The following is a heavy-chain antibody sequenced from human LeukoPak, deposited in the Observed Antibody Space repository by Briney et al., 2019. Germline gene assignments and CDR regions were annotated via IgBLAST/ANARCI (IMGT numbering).Heavy chain of an antibody. CDR2: IWYDGSNK. Sequence: GGSLRLSCAASGFTFSSYGMHWVRQAPGKGLEWVAVIWYDGSNKYYADSVKGRFTISRDNSKNTLYLQMNSLRAEDTAVYYCARPYSSGWSLFDYWGQGTLVTVSS. CDR1: GFTFSSYG. D-gene: IGHD6-19*01. V-gene: IGHV3-33*01. CDR3: ARPYSSGWSLFDY. J-gene: IGHJ4*02.